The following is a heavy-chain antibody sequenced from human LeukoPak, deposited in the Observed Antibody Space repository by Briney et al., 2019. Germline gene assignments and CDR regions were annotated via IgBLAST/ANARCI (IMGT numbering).Heavy chain of an antibody. J-gene: IGHJ4*02. D-gene: IGHD5-12*01. CDR1: GFTFGDYA. V-gene: IGHV3-9*01. CDR2: ISWNSGSI. CDR3: AKDMWEGSGYPTFDY. Sequence: PGRSLRLSCAASGFTFGDYAMHWVRHAPGKGLEWVSGISWNSGSIGYADSVKGRFTISRDNAKNSLYLQMNSLRAEDTALYYCAKDMWEGSGYPTFDYWGQGTLVTVSS.